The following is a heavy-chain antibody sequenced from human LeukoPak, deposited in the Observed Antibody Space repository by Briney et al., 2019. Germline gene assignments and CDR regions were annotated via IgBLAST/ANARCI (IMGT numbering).Heavy chain of an antibody. CDR3: ARDRGRSWYRATSDAFDI. D-gene: IGHD6-13*01. V-gene: IGHV1-2*02. CDR1: GYTFTGYY. J-gene: IGHJ3*02. CDR2: INPNSGGT. Sequence: ASVKVSCKASGYTFTGYYMHWVRQAPGQGLEWMGWINPNSGGTNYAQKFQGRVTMTRDTSISTAYMELSRLRSDDTAVYYCARDRGRSWYRATSDAFDIWGQGTMVTVSS.